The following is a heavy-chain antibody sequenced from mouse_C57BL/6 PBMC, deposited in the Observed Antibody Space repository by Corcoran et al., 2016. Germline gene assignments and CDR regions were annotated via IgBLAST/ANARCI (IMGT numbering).Heavy chain of an antibody. CDR1: GYTFTDYY. CDR2: INPNNGGT. CDR3: AREGVTGTFNFDY. V-gene: IGHV1-26*01. J-gene: IGHJ2*01. Sequence: EVQLQQSGPELVKPGASVKISCKASGYTFTDYYMNWVKQSHGKSLEWIGDINPNNGGTSYNQKFKGKATLTVDKSSSTAYMELRSLTSEDSAVYYCAREGVTGTFNFDYWGQGTTLTVSS. D-gene: IGHD4-1*01.